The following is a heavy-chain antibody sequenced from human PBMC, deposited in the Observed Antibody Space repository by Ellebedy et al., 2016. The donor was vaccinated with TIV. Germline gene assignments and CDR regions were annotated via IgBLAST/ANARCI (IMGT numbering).Heavy chain of an antibody. CDR3: ARDRWELPKRNDAFDI. V-gene: IGHV1-2*02. Sequence: ASVKVSCXASGYTFTGYYMHWVRQAPGQGLEWMGWINPNSGGTNYAQKFQGRVTMTRDTSISTAYMELSRLGSDDTAVYYCARDRWELPKRNDAFDIWGQGTMVTVSS. CDR1: GYTFTGYY. D-gene: IGHD1-26*01. CDR2: INPNSGGT. J-gene: IGHJ3*02.